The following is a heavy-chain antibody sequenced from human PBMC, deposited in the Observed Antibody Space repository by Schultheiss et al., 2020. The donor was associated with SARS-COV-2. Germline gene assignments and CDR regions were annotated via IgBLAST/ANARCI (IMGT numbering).Heavy chain of an antibody. CDR2: IYHSGST. V-gene: IGHV4-30-2*01. CDR3: ARGCMGYCSGGSCCGVDS. Sequence: SETLSLTCTVSGGSISSGDYYWSWIRQPPGKGLEWIGYIYHSGSTYYNPSLKSRVTISVDRSKNQFSLRLSSVTAADTAVYYCARGCMGYCSGGSCCGVDSWGQGTLVTVSS. J-gene: IGHJ4*02. CDR1: GGSISSGDYY. D-gene: IGHD2-15*01.